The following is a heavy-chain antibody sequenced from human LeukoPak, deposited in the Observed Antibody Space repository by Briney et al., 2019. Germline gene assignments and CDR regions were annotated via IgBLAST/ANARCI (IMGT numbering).Heavy chain of an antibody. J-gene: IGHJ5*02. V-gene: IGHV4-4*07. CDR3: ARARDLGYCSSTSCYIDNWFDP. Sequence: SETLSLTCTVSGGSISSYYWSWIRQPAGKGLEWIGRIYTSGSTNYNPSLKSRVTMSVDTSKNQFSLKLSSVTAADTAVYYCARARDLGYCSSTSCYIDNWFDPWGQGTLVTVSS. CDR1: GGSISSYY. CDR2: IYTSGST. D-gene: IGHD2-2*02.